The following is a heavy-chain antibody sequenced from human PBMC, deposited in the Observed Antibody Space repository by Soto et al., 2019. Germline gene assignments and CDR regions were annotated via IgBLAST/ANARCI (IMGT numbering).Heavy chain of an antibody. CDR1: GFTFGNYA. J-gene: IGHJ3*02. D-gene: IGHD4-17*01. V-gene: IGHV3-23*01. CDR3: VKDRWRDGDHDTLEALEI. Sequence: EVQLLESGGGLVQPGGSLRLSCAASGFTFGNYAMSWVRQAPGKGLEWVSSISARGGTTYYADAVKGHFTISRDSFTNTLFLQMKSLRAEDTATYDLVKDRWRDGDHDTLEALEIVGQGKMVTVSS. CDR2: ISARGGTT.